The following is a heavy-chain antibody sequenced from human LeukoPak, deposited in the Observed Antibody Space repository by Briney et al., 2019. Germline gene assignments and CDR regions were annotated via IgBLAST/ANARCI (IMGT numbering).Heavy chain of an antibody. CDR1: GGSISSNNW. Sequence: SETLSLTCAVSGGSISSNNWWSWVRQTPGKGLEWIGEIYNSGSTNYNPSLKSRVTISVDKSKNQFSLRLSSVTAADTAVYYCARSGNSWYFDLWGRGTLVTVSS. J-gene: IGHJ2*01. D-gene: IGHD4-23*01. V-gene: IGHV4-4*02. CDR2: IYNSGST. CDR3: ARSGNSWYFDL.